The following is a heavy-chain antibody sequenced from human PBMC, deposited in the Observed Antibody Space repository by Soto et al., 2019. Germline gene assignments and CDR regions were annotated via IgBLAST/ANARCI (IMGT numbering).Heavy chain of an antibody. CDR3: APLGVYCSGGSCRRDNWFDP. Sequence: SETRSLTCTVSGGSISSSSYYGGWIRQPPGKGLEWIGSIYYSGSTYYNPSLKSRVTISVDTSKNQFSLKLSSVTAADTAVYYCAPLGVYCSGGSCRRDNWFDPWGQGTLVTVSS. CDR1: GGSISSSSYY. D-gene: IGHD2-15*01. J-gene: IGHJ5*02. CDR2: IYYSGST. V-gene: IGHV4-39*01.